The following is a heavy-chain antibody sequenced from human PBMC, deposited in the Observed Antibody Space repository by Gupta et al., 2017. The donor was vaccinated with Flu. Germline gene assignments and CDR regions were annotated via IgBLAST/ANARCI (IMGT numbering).Heavy chain of an antibody. J-gene: IGHJ4*02. V-gene: IGHV1-2*06. D-gene: IGHD2-2*01. CDR3: ARVGYCSTSSCYEPFDS. CDR2: INPNSGGT. Sequence: IHWVRQAPGQGLEWMGRINPNSGGTKYSQKFQGRVSMTADTSVATAYMELSSLTSDDTAVYYCARVGYCSTSSCYEPFDSWGQGT.